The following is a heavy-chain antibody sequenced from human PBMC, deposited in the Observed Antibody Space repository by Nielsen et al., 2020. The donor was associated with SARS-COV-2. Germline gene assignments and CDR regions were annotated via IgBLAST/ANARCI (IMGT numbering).Heavy chain of an antibody. D-gene: IGHD3-10*01. J-gene: IGHJ6*02. Sequence: GESLKISCAASGFTVSSNYMSWVRQAPGKGLEWVSVIYSGGSTYYADSVKGRFTISRDNSKNTLYLQMNSLRAEDTAVYYCARGTMVRGVINSYYYYYGMDVWGQGTTDTVSS. CDR3: ARGTMVRGVINSYYYYYGMDV. CDR1: GFTVSSNY. V-gene: IGHV3-66*01. CDR2: IYSGGST.